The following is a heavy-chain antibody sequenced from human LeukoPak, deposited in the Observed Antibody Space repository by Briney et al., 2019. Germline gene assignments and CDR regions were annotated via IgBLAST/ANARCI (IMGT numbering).Heavy chain of an antibody. J-gene: IGHJ4*02. D-gene: IGHD2-21*02. CDR2: IIPIFGTA. V-gene: IGHV1-69*05. Sequence: GASVKVSCKASGGTFSSYAISWVRQAPGQGLEWMGGIIPIFGTANYAQKFQGRVTITTDESTSTAYMELSSLRSEDTAVYYCASTFADYCGGDCYPYYSDYWGQGTLVTVSS. CDR3: ASTFADYCGGDCYPYYSDY. CDR1: GGTFSSYA.